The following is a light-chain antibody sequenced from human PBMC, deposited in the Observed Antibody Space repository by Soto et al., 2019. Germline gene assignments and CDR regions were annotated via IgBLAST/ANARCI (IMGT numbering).Light chain of an antibody. Sequence: EIVMTQSPATLSVSPGERATLSCRASQSVRRNLAWYQQKPGQAPRLLIYGASTRATGIPARFSGSGSGTEFTLTISSLQSEDFAVYYCQQYNNWPPYTFGQGTKVDIK. J-gene: IGKJ2*01. CDR3: QQYNNWPPYT. CDR1: QSVRRN. V-gene: IGKV3-15*01. CDR2: GAS.